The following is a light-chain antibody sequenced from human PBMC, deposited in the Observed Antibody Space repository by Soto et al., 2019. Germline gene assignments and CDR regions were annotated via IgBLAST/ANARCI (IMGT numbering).Light chain of an antibody. Sequence: EIVLTQSPGTLSLSPGERVTLSCRASQNVRTNYLAWYQQKPGQAPRLLIYDASNRATGIPDRFSGTGSATDFTLTISRLEPEDFAVYYCQQYGTSPPLTFGGGTKVDNK. J-gene: IGKJ4*01. CDR3: QQYGTSPPLT. CDR1: QNVRTNY. CDR2: DAS. V-gene: IGKV3-20*01.